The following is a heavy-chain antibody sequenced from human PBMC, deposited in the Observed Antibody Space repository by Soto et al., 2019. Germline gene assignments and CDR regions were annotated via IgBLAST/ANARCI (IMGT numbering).Heavy chain of an antibody. V-gene: IGHV4-30-4*02. J-gene: IGHJ3*02. CDR2: ISYSGST. D-gene: IGHD3-10*01. CDR1: GGSISSGNYY. Sequence: SETLSLTCTVSGGSISSGNYYWSWIRQPPGKGLEWIGFISYSGSTYYNASLKSRVTISVDTSKKQFSLNLGSVTAADTAIYYCARVWGGAFDIWGQGTMVT. CDR3: ARVWGGAFDI.